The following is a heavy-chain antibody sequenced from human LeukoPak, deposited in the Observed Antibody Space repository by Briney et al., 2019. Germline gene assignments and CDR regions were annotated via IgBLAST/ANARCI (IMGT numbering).Heavy chain of an antibody. V-gene: IGHV1-18*01. CDR1: GYTFTSYG. CDR3: ARVLVVAATPSPEFDY. CDR2: ISAYNGNT. J-gene: IGHJ4*02. Sequence: GASVKVSCKASGYTFTSYGISWVRQAPGQGLEWMGWISAYNGNTNYAQKLQGRVTMTTDTSTSTAYMELRSLRSDDTAVYYCARVLVVAATPSPEFDYWGQGTLVTVSS. D-gene: IGHD2-15*01.